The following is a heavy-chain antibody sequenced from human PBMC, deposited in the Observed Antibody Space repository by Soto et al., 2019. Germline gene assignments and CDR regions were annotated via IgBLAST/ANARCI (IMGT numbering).Heavy chain of an antibody. V-gene: IGHV1-69*12. CDR1: GGTFSSYA. D-gene: IGHD3-10*01. CDR3: AREGHYYGSGRAPQPEQAYYYYGMDV. CDR2: IIPIFGTA. J-gene: IGHJ6*02. Sequence: QVQLVQSGAEVKKPGSSVKVSCKASGGTFSSYAISWVRQAPGQGLEWMGGIIPIFGTANYAQKFQGRVTITADESTSTAYMELSSLRSEDTAVYYCAREGHYYGSGRAPQPEQAYYYYGMDVWGQGTTVTVSS.